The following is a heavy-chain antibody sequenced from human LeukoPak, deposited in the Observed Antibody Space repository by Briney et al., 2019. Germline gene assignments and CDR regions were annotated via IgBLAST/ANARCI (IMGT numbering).Heavy chain of an antibody. D-gene: IGHD3-10*01. CDR1: GFTFRHYD. CDR2: ISYDGIMAFISLDGSNR. J-gene: IGHJ6*02. Sequence: GGSLRLSCAASGFTFRHYDMHWLRQAPGKGVEWVAFISYDGIMAFISLDGSNRHYVDSAKGRFTISRDNSKHTLYLQMNSLRAEDTAVYYCAKDLGLRAYRYYVMDVWGQGTTVTVSS. CDR3: AKDLGLRAYRYYVMDV. V-gene: IGHV3-30*18.